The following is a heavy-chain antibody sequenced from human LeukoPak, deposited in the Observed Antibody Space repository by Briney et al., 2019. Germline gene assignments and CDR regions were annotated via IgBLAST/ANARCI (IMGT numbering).Heavy chain of an antibody. V-gene: IGHV1-18*01. CDR1: GYTFTSYG. CDR2: ISAYNGNT. D-gene: IGHD3-22*01. CDR3: ARDLPSSGYYPQSNQEGDY. J-gene: IGHJ4*02. Sequence: GASVKVSCKASGYTFTSYGISWVRQAPGQGLEWMGWISAYNGNTNYAQKLQGRVTMTTDTSTSTAYMELRSLRSDDTAVYYCARDLPSSGYYPQSNQEGDYWGQGTLVTVSS.